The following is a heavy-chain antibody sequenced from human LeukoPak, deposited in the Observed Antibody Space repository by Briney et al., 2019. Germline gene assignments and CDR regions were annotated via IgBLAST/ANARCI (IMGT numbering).Heavy chain of an antibody. CDR3: ARRVGYDILTGYYRSFDY. D-gene: IGHD3-9*01. CDR2: IYYSGST. J-gene: IGHJ4*02. V-gene: IGHV4-39*01. Sequence: PSETLSLTCTVSGGSISSSSYYWGWIRQPPGKGPEWIGSIYYSGSTYYNPSLKSRVTISVDTSKNQFSLKLSSVTAADTAVYYCARRVGYDILTGYYRSFDYWGQGTLVTVSS. CDR1: GGSISSSSYY.